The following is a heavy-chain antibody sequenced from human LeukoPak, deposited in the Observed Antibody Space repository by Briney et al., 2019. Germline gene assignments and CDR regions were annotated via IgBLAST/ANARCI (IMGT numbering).Heavy chain of an antibody. CDR2: IYYDGST. V-gene: IGHV4-59*01. CDR1: RGSISSYY. D-gene: IGHD3-10*01. J-gene: IGHJ4*02. CDR3: ASLGGSGSWNFGY. Sequence: SETLSLTCAVSRGSISSYYWSWIRQSPGKGLEWIGYIYYDGSTNYNPSLKSRATISLDTSKNQFSLRLSSVTAADTAVCYCASLGGSGSWNFGYWGQGALVTVSS.